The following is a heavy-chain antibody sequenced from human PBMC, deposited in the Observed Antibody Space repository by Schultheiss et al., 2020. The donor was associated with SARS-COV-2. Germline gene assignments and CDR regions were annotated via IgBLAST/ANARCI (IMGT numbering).Heavy chain of an antibody. CDR3: ARDSYDGYNWNVARGVEYYYYGMDV. J-gene: IGHJ6*02. Sequence: GESLKISCAASGFTFSDYYMSWIRQAPGKGLEWVSYISSSSSYTNYADSVKGRFTISRDNAKNSLYLQMNSLRAEDTAVYYCARDSYDGYNWNVARGVEYYYYGMDVWGQGTTVTVSS. D-gene: IGHD1-20*01. CDR1: GFTFSDYY. CDR2: ISSSSSYT. V-gene: IGHV3-11*06.